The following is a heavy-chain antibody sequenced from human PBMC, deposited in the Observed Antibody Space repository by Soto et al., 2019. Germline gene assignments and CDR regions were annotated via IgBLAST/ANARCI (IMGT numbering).Heavy chain of an antibody. CDR2: MYSGGST. D-gene: IGHD5-18*01. V-gene: IGHV3-66*01. CDR1: GFTVSSNY. J-gene: IGHJ4*02. CDR3: AREGGYGLLGLDS. Sequence: EVQLVDSGGGLVQPGGSLRLSCAASGFTVSSNYMNWVRQAPGKGLEWVSVMYSGGSTYYADSVRGRFTISRDNSKNTLYLEMKNLRVEDTAVYYCAREGGYGLLGLDSWGQGTLVTVSS.